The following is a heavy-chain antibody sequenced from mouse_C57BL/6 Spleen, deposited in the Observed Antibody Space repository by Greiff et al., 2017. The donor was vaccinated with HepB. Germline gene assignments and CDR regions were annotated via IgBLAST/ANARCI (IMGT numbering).Heavy chain of an antibody. CDR1: GYSFTGYY. Sequence: EVQLQQSGPELVKPGASVKISCKASGYSFTGYYMNWVKQSPEKSLEWIGEINPSTGGTTYNQKFKAKATLTVDKSSSTAYMQLKSLTSEDSSVYYCARSGRYYAMDDWGQGTSVTVSS. D-gene: IGHD1-1*02. V-gene: IGHV1-42*01. J-gene: IGHJ4*01. CDR3: ARSGRYYAMDD. CDR2: INPSTGGT.